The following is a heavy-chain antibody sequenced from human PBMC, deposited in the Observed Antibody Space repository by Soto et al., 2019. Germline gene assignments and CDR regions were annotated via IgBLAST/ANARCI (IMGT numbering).Heavy chain of an antibody. CDR2: IYYSGST. CDR3: ARQGDIVVMGTHWYFDL. J-gene: IGHJ2*01. D-gene: IGHD2-15*01. Sequence: PSETLSLTCTVSGGSISSSSYYWGWIRQPPGKGLEWIGSIYYSGSTYYNPSLKSRVTISVDTSKNQFSLKLSSVTAADTSVYYCARQGDIVVMGTHWYFDLWGRGTLVTVS. V-gene: IGHV4-39*01. CDR1: GGSISSSSYY.